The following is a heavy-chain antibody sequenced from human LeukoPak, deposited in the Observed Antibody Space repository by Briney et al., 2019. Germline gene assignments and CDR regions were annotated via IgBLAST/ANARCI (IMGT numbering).Heavy chain of an antibody. D-gene: IGHD3-10*01. J-gene: IGHJ3*02. V-gene: IGHV3-72*01. Sequence: GGSLRLSCAASGFTYSDHYIVWVRHAPGRGLEWVARTRNKVNSYTTAYAASVTGRFTVSRDDSSNSVYLQMNSLKIEDTAVYYCAETLLWNAFDIWGQGTMVTVSS. CDR2: TRNKVNSYTT. CDR3: AETLLWNAFDI. CDR1: GFTYSDHY.